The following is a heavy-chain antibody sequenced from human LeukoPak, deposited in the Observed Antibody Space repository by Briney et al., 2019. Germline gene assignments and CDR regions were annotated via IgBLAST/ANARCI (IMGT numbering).Heavy chain of an antibody. V-gene: IGHV3-21*01. J-gene: IGHJ3*02. Sequence: SGGSLRLSCAASGFTFSSYSMNWVRQAPGKGLEWVSSISSSSSYIYYADSVKGRFTISRDNAKNSLYLQMNSLRAEDTAVYYCARETSCLGDYYDSSGYYIPRNDAFDIWGQGTMVTVSS. CDR2: ISSSSSYI. CDR1: GFTFSSYS. D-gene: IGHD3-22*01. CDR3: ARETSCLGDYYDSSGYYIPRNDAFDI.